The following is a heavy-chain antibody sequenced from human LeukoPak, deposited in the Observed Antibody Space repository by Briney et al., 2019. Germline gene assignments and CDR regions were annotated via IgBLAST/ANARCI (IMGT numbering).Heavy chain of an antibody. Sequence: GGSLRLSCSASGFPFSSYAMHWVRQAPGKGLEYVSAISDSGGSTYYADSVKGRFTISRDNSKNSLYLQMNSLRAEDTAVYFCARDVSSGWASFDYWGQGTLVTVSS. D-gene: IGHD6-19*01. CDR2: ISDSGGST. J-gene: IGHJ4*02. CDR3: ARDVSSGWASFDY. CDR1: GFPFSSYA. V-gene: IGHV3-64*04.